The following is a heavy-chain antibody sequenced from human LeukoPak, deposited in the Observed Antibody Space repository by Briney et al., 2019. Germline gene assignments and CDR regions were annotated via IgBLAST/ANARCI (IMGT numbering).Heavy chain of an antibody. Sequence: GGSLRLSCAASGFTFSLYSMNWVRQAPGKGQEWVSSISGSSSYIYYADSVKGRFSISRDNAKNSLYLQMNSLRAEDTAVYYCARFALKTPPTDWGQGTLVTVSS. CDR2: ISGSSSYI. CDR3: ARFALKTPPTD. J-gene: IGHJ4*02. V-gene: IGHV3-21*01. CDR1: GFTFSLYS.